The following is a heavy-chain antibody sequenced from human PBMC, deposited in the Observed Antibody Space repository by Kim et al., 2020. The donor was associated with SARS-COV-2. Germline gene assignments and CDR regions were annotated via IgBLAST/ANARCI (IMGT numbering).Heavy chain of an antibody. J-gene: IGHJ5*02. V-gene: IGHV4-34*01. CDR2: INHSGST. CDR1: GGSFSGYY. CDR3: ARAKKLTYYYDSSGPGWFDP. D-gene: IGHD3-22*01. Sequence: SETLSLTCAVYGGSFSGYYWSWIRQPPGKGLEWIGEINHSGSTNYNPSLKSRVTISVDTSKNQFSLKLSSVTAADTAVYYCARAKKLTYYYDSSGPGWFDPWGQGTLVTVSS.